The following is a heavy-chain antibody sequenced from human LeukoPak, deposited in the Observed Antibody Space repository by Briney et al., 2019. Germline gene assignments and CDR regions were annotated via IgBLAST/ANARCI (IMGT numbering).Heavy chain of an antibody. J-gene: IGHJ6*02. CDR3: ASQYGSGSYYNYYGMDV. V-gene: IGHV1-69*04. CDR2: IIPILGIA. CDR1: GGTSSSYA. D-gene: IGHD3-10*01. Sequence: SVKVSCKASGGTSSSYAISWVRQAPGQGLEWMGRIIPILGIANYAQKFQGRVTITGDKSTSTAYMELSSLRSEDTAVYYCASQYGSGSYYNYYGMDVWGQGTTVTVSS.